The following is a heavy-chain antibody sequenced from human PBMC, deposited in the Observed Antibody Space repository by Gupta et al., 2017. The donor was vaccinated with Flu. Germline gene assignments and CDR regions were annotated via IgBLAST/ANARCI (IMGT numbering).Heavy chain of an antibody. Sequence: QLVESGGGVERPGGSLRLSCSASGFTFDDYGMSWVRKVPGKGLEVGAGIDSTGGHTTYADPGKGRFTISRDKASNSLFLQMNSLGAEDTALYHCARESRYCSSTTCYTGYYYYMDVWGKGTTVTVSS. J-gene: IGHJ6*03. V-gene: IGHV3-20*01. CDR1: GFTFDDYG. D-gene: IGHD2-2*02. CDR3: ARESRYCSSTTCYTGYYYYMDV. CDR2: IDSTGGHT.